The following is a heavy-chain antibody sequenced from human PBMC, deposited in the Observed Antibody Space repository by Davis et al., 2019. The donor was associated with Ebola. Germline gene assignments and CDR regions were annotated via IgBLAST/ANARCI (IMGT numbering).Heavy chain of an antibody. CDR3: ARARGYTYGGGMDV. Sequence: PGGSLRLSCAASGFNFRNYAIHWVRQAPGKGLEWVAVISFDGTNEYYADSVKGRFTISRGNSKNTLYLKMNSLRAEDTALYYCARARGYTYGGGMDVWGQGTTVTVSS. D-gene: IGHD5-18*01. CDR2: ISFDGTNE. J-gene: IGHJ6*02. CDR1: GFNFRNYA. V-gene: IGHV3-30-3*01.